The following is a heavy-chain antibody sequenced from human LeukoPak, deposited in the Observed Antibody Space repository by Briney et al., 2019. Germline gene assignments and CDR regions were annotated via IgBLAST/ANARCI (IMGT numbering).Heavy chain of an antibody. CDR1: GGSMRSYY. V-gene: IGHV4-59*01. Sequence: PSETLSLTCTVSGGSMRSYYWSWVRQSPGKGLEWIGYIYYSGKTNYNPSLESRVTISVDTSKNQFSLNLSSVTAPDTAVYYCARGGEASISAARFDPWGQGILVTVPS. CDR3: ARGGEASISAARFDP. D-gene: IGHD6-13*01. CDR2: IYYSGKT. J-gene: IGHJ5*02.